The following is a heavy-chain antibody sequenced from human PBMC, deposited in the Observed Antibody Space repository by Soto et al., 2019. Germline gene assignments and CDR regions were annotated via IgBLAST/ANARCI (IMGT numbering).Heavy chain of an antibody. CDR2: ISGSGGST. D-gene: IGHD2-2*01. CDR1: GFTFSSYA. J-gene: IGHJ6*02. Sequence: GGSLGLSCAAAGFTFSSYAMSWFRQAPGKGLEWVSAISGSGGSTYYADSVKGRFTISRDNSKNTLYLQMNSLRAEDTAVYYCAKDHLPFHLPLVVVPAVSGMDFWGQGTTVTVSS. CDR3: AKDHLPFHLPLVVVPAVSGMDF. V-gene: IGHV3-23*01.